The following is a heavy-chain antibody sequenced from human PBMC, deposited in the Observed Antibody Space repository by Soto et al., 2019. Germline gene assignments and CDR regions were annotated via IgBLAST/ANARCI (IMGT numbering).Heavy chain of an antibody. Sequence: GGSLRLSCAASGFTFSSYGMHWVRQAPGKGLEWVAVISYDGSNKYYADSVKGRFTISRDNSKNTLYLQMNSLRAEDTAVYYCAKGTERGVIVIPQYFQHWGQGTLVTVSS. CDR3: AKGTERGVIVIPQYFQH. J-gene: IGHJ1*01. D-gene: IGHD3-16*02. V-gene: IGHV3-30*18. CDR2: ISYDGSNK. CDR1: GFTFSSYG.